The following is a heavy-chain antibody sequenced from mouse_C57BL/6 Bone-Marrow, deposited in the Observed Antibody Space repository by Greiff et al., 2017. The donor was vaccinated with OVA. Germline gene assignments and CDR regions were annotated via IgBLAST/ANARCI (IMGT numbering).Heavy chain of an antibody. CDR3: ARDGYCAD. CDR1: GYTFTSYW. V-gene: IGHV1-69*01. Sequence: QVQLQQPGAELVMPGASVKLSCKASGYTFTSYWLHWVKQRPGQGLEWIGEIDPSDSYTNYNQKFKGKSTLTVDKSSSTAYMQLSSLTSEDSAVYYCARDGYCADWGQGTLVTVSA. CDR2: IDPSDSYT. J-gene: IGHJ3*01. D-gene: IGHD2-3*01.